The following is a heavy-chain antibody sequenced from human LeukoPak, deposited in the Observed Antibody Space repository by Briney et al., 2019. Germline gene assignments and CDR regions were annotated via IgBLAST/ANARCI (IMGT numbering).Heavy chain of an antibody. CDR1: GGSISSYY. D-gene: IGHD6-13*01. CDR3: ARGQLIAAPRPNYFDY. J-gene: IGHJ4*02. V-gene: IGHV4-59*01. Sequence: SETLSLTCSVSGGSISSYYWTWIRQPPGKGLEWIGYIFYSGSTNYNPSLKSRVTISVDTSKNQFSLKPSSVTAADTAVYYCARGQLIAAPRPNYFDYWGQGTLVTVSS. CDR2: IFYSGST.